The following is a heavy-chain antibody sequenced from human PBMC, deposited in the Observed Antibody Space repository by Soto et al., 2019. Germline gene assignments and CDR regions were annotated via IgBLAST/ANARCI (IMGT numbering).Heavy chain of an antibody. Sequence: GESLKISCKGSGYSFTSYWIGWVRQMPGKGLEWMGIIYPGDSDTRYSPSFQGQVTISADKSISTAYLQWSSLKASDTAMYYCARHSTPTRYYHFWGGYYAAVGMDVWGQGTTVTASS. CDR1: GYSFTSYW. CDR3: ARHSTPTRYYHFWGGYYAAVGMDV. V-gene: IGHV5-51*01. CDR2: IYPGDSDT. J-gene: IGHJ6*02. D-gene: IGHD3-3*01.